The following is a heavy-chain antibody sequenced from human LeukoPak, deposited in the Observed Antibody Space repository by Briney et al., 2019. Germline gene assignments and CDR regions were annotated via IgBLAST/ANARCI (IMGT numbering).Heavy chain of an antibody. J-gene: IGHJ4*02. Sequence: SETLSLTCAVYGGSFSGYYWSWIRQPPGKGLEWIGEINHSGSTNYNPSLKSRVTISVDTSKNQFSLKLSSVTAADTAVYYCARERGSSFGRYYFDYWGQGTLVIVSS. CDR3: ARERGSSFGRYYFDY. V-gene: IGHV4-34*01. D-gene: IGHD3-10*01. CDR2: INHSGST. CDR1: GGSFSGYY.